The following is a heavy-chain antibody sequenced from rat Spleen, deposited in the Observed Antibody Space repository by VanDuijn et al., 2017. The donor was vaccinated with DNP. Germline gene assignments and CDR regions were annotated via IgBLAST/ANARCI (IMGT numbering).Heavy chain of an antibody. CDR3: ARWRDWYFDF. J-gene: IGHJ1*01. Sequence: EVQLQESGPGLVKPSQSLSLTCSVTGYSITSNYWGWIRKFPGNKMEWMAYISYSGYTSYNPSLKSRISITRDTSKNQFFLHLNSITTEDTGTYYCARWRDWYFDFWGPGTMVTVSS. CDR2: ISYSGYT. CDR1: GYSITSNY. V-gene: IGHV3-1*01. D-gene: IGHD1-11*01.